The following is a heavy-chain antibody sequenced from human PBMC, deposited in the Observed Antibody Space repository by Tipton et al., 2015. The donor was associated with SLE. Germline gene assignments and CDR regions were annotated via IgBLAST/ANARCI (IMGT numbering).Heavy chain of an antibody. CDR3: AGLNWNPVEEAGDY. V-gene: IGHV4-59*01. Sequence: TLSLTCTVSGGSISSYYWSWGRQPPGKGLEWIGYIYYSGSTNYNPSLKSRVTISVDTSKNQFSLKLSSVTAADTAVYYCAGLNWNPVEEAGDYWGQGTLVTVSS. CDR1: GGSISSYY. D-gene: IGHD1-1*01. CDR2: IYYSGST. J-gene: IGHJ4*02.